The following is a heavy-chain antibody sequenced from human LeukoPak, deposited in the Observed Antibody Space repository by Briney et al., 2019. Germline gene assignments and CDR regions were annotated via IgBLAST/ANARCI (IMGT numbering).Heavy chain of an antibody. CDR2: INPDGGDT. D-gene: IGHD4-17*01. Sequence: GASVKVSCKASGYTFTGYYIHWVRQAPGQGLEWMGWINPDGGDTNYAQKFQGRVTMTRDTSISTAYMELSRLRSDDTAVYYCAGADYGDYREPTGYWGQGTLVTVSS. V-gene: IGHV1-2*02. CDR3: AGADYGDYREPTGY. CDR1: GYTFTGYY. J-gene: IGHJ4*02.